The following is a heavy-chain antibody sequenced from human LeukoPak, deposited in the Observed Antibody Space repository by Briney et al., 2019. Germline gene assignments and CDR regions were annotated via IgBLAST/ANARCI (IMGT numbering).Heavy chain of an antibody. J-gene: IGHJ6*03. CDR3: ARGEGASDSNDYYYYYMDV. Sequence: SETLSLTCTVSGGSISSGGYYWSWIRQHPGKGLEWIGYIYYSGSTYYNPSLKSRVTISVGTSKNQFSLKLSSVTAADTAVYYCARGEGASDSNDYYYYYMDVWGKGTTVTVSS. CDR2: IYYSGST. CDR1: GGSISSGGYY. D-gene: IGHD4-11*01. V-gene: IGHV4-31*03.